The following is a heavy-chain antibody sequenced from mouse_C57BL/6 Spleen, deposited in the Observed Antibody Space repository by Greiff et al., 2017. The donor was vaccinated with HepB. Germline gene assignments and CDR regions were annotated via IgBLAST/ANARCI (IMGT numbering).Heavy chain of an antibody. J-gene: IGHJ2*01. CDR3: ASNSNYFDY. Sequence: VQLQQSGPELVKPGASVKISCKASGYAFSSSWMNWVKQRPGKGLEWIGRIYPGDGDTNDNGKFKGKATLTADKSSSTAYMQLSSLTSEDSAVYFCASNSNYFDYWGQGTTLTVSS. D-gene: IGHD2-5*01. CDR2: IYPGDGDT. CDR1: GYAFSSSW. V-gene: IGHV1-82*01.